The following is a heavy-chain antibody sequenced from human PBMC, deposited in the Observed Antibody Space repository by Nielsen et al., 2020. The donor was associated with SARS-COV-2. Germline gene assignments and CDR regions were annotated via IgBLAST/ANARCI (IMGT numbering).Heavy chain of an antibody. CDR3: ARVLGITFGGVISGPFDY. V-gene: IGHV1-3*01. D-gene: IGHD3-16*02. CDR2: INAGNGNT. Sequence: WVRQAPGQRLEWMGWINAGNGNTKYSQKFQGRVTITRDTSASTAYMELSSLRSEGTAVYYCARVLGITFGGVISGPFDYWGQGTLVTVSS. J-gene: IGHJ4*02.